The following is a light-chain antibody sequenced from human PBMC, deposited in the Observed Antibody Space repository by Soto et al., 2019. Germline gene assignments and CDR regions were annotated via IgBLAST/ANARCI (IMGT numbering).Light chain of an antibody. CDR1: SSDVGGYNY. CDR2: DVS. J-gene: IGLJ2*01. V-gene: IGLV2-14*01. Sequence: QPVLTQPASVSGSPGQSITISCTGTSSDVGGYNYVSWYQQHPGKAPKLMIYDVSNRPSGVSNRFSGSKSGNTASLTISGLQAEDEADYYCSSYTSSILVFGGGTKLTVL. CDR3: SSYTSSILV.